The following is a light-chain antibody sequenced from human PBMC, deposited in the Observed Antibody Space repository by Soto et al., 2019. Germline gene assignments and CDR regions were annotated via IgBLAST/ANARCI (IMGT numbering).Light chain of an antibody. CDR1: QSIAAS. CDR2: DVS. CDR3: QQYDYSLT. Sequence: DVQMTQSPSTLSASVGDSVTITCRASQSIAASLAWYQLKHGEAPNLLIYDVSNVKSGVPSRFSGRGSGTEFSLTIRSLHPDDFATYYCQQYDYSLTFGQGTKVEIK. V-gene: IGKV1-5*01. J-gene: IGKJ4*01.